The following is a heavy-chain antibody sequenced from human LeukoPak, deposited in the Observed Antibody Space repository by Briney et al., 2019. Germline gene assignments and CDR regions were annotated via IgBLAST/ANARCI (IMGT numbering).Heavy chain of an antibody. Sequence: GASVKVSCKASGYTFTSYGISWVRQAPGQGLEWMGWISAHNGNTNYAQKLQGRVTMTTDTSTSTAYMELRSLRSDDTAVYYCAREAYYYDSSGYYSDYWGQGTLVTVSS. J-gene: IGHJ4*02. CDR3: AREAYYYDSSGYYSDY. D-gene: IGHD3-22*01. CDR1: GYTFTSYG. V-gene: IGHV1-18*01. CDR2: ISAHNGNT.